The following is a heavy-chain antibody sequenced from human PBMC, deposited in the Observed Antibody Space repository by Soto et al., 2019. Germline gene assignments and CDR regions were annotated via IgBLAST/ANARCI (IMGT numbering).Heavy chain of an antibody. J-gene: IGHJ4*02. CDR1: GFTLSSYG. Sequence: QVQLVESGGGVVQPGRSLRLSCAASGFTLSSYGMHWVRQAPGKGLEWVAVMWYDGSIEYYADSVKGRLTISRDNSKNTLYLQMNSLRAEDTAVYYCARDKTIPAAGPFDYWGQGTLVTVSS. CDR2: MWYDGSIE. V-gene: IGHV3-33*01. CDR3: ARDKTIPAAGPFDY. D-gene: IGHD6-13*01.